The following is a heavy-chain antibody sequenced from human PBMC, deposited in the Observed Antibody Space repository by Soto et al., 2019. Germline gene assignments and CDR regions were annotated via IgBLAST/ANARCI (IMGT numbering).Heavy chain of an antibody. V-gene: IGHV4-59*01. CDR2: IYYSGST. J-gene: IGHJ4*02. Sequence: PSETLSLTCTVSGGSISSYYWSWIRQPPGKGLEWIGYIYYSGSTNYNPSLKSRVTISVDTSKNQFSLKLSSVTAADTAVYYCARAGCGGDCQPPRLLDYWGQGTLVTVSS. CDR3: ARAGCGGDCQPPRLLDY. D-gene: IGHD2-21*02. CDR1: GGSISSYY.